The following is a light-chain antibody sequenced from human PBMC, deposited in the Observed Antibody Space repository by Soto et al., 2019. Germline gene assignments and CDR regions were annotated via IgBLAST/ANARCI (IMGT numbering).Light chain of an antibody. V-gene: IGKV3-20*01. CDR2: GAS. CDR1: QSVSSSY. CDR3: QQYGSPPVA. J-gene: IGKJ1*01. Sequence: IVVTLYRATVPWSAEESTTLSWTARQSVSSSYLAWYQQKPGQAPRLLIYGASSRATGIPDRFSGSGSGTAFTLTIRTRDPEDFAVYYCQQYGSPPVAFGQGTKVDIK.